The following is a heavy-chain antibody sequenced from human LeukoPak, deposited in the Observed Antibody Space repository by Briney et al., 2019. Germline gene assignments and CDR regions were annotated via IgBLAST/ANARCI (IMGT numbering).Heavy chain of an antibody. Sequence: GASVEVSCKASGYTFTSYGISWVRQAPGQGLEWTGWISAYNGNTNYAQKLQGRVTMTTDTSTSTAYMELRSLRSDDTAVYYCARQGNWESGSYYFDYWGQGTLVTVSS. J-gene: IGHJ4*02. CDR1: GYTFTSYG. CDR3: ARQGNWESGSYYFDY. V-gene: IGHV1-18*01. D-gene: IGHD1-26*01. CDR2: ISAYNGNT.